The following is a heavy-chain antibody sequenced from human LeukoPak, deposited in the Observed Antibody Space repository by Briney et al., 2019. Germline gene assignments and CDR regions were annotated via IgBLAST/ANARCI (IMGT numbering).Heavy chain of an antibody. J-gene: IGHJ4*02. D-gene: IGHD6-6*01. CDR1: GGSINSSSYY. Sequence: SETLSLTCTVSGGSINSSSYYWGWTRQPPGKGLEWIGSIYYSGSTYYNPSLKSRVTISVDTSKNQFSLKLSSVTAADTAVYYCARARSGIIAARPGAFDYWGQGTLVTVSS. V-gene: IGHV4-39*07. CDR2: IYYSGST. CDR3: ARARSGIIAARPGAFDY.